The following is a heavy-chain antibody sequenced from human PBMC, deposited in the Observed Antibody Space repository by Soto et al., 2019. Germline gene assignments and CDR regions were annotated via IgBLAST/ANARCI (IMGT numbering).Heavy chain of an antibody. CDR2: IYHTGNT. J-gene: IGHJ6*02. V-gene: IGHV4-30-4*01. CDR1: GGSVNTGDNY. Sequence: QVQLHQSGPGLVKPSQTLSLECTVIGGSVNTGDNYWSWVRQCPGRGLEWIGYIYHTGNTYYKPALENRVTMSVDASKNQFSLTLPSVTAADTAVYFCAREPLDGMDVWGQGTNVTVSS. CDR3: AREPLDGMDV.